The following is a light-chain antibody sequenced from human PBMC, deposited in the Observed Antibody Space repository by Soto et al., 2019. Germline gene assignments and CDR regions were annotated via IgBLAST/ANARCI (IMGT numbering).Light chain of an antibody. CDR3: CSYAGTSTFVV. V-gene: IGLV2-23*03. CDR1: SSDVGSYNL. Sequence: QSALTQPASVSGSPGQSITISCTGTSSDVGSYNLVSWYQQYPGEAPKLVIYEGSKRPSGVSDRFSGSKSGNTASLTISRLQAEDEADYHCCSYAGTSTFVVFGGGTQLTVL. J-gene: IGLJ2*01. CDR2: EGS.